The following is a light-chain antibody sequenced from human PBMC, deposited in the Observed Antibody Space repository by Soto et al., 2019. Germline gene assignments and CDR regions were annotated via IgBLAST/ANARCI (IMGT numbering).Light chain of an antibody. CDR2: EVS. V-gene: IGLV2-14*01. J-gene: IGLJ3*02. CDR3: GSFTTNRIWV. CDR1: ISDVGGYNY. Sequence: QSVLTQPASVSGSPGQSITISCTGTISDVGGYNYVSWYQQHPGKAPKLMIYEVSNRPSGVSNRFSGSKSGNTASLTISGLQAEDEADYICGSFTTNRIWVFGGGTKLSVL.